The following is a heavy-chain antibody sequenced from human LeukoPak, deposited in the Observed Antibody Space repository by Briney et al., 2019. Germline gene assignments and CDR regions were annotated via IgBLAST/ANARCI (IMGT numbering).Heavy chain of an antibody. J-gene: IGHJ4*02. V-gene: IGHV3-72*01. CDR3: ARAEMYSRSSPIFDY. D-gene: IGHD6-6*01. CDR1: GFTFSDHY. Sequence: PGGSLRLSCAVSGFTFSDHYMDWDRQAPGKGLEWVGRSRNKANSYTTEYAASVRGRFTISRDDSRNSLFLQMNTLKSEDTAVYYCARAEMYSRSSPIFDYWGQGTLVTVSS. CDR2: SRNKANSYTT.